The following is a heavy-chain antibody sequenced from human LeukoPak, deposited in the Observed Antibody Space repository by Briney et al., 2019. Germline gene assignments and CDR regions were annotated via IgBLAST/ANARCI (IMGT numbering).Heavy chain of an antibody. V-gene: IGHV3-23*01. CDR2: TSGSDGSI. J-gene: IGHJ4*02. Sequence: TGGSLRLSCAASGFTFSNYAMNWVRQAPGKGLEWVSGTSGSDGSIYYGDSVKGRFTISRDNSKNTLYLQMNSLRAEDTAIYYCAKDLDDYYDSSGSGNYWGQGALVTVSS. CDR3: AKDLDDYYDSSGSGNY. CDR1: GFTFSNYA. D-gene: IGHD3-22*01.